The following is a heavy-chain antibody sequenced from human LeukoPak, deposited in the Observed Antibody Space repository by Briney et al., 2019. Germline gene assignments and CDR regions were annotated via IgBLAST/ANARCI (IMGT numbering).Heavy chain of an antibody. Sequence: SETLSLTCTVSGGSISSSPYYWGWIRQPPGKGLEWIGSIYYSGTTHYNPSLESRVTISVDTSKNQFSLKLASTAADTAIYYCAKGAGGFSYYNWFDPWGQGTLVTVSS. CDR1: GGSISSSPYY. CDR2: IYYSGTT. CDR3: AKGAGGFSYYNWFDP. D-gene: IGHD5-18*01. V-gene: IGHV4-39*07. J-gene: IGHJ5*02.